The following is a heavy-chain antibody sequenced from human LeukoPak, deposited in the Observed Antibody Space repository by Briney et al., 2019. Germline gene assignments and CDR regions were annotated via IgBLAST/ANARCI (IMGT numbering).Heavy chain of an antibody. CDR3: ARSHSGWQGHNNWFDP. V-gene: IGHV4-38-2*01. CDR2: IYHTGST. CDR1: GYSISSDKY. Sequence: PSETLSLTCEVSGYSISSDKYWGWIRQPPGKGLEWIGTIYHTGSTYCNPSLKSRVSISVDTSKNQFSLRFTSVSAADTAVYYCARSHSGWQGHNNWFDPWGQGTLVTVSS. D-gene: IGHD6-19*01. J-gene: IGHJ5*02.